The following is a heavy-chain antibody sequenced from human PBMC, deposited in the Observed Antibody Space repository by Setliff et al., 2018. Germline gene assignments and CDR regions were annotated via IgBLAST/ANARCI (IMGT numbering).Heavy chain of an antibody. CDR2: ISPSGST. J-gene: IGHJ4*02. CDR3: ARSPSSGAYWNPRPFYSDY. Sequence: SETLSLTCSVSGASITSGGFYWTWIRQPAGKGLEWIGHISPSGSTTYNPSVKSRVTISLDPSKNHFALKLDSVTAADTALYYCARSPSSGAYWNPRPFYSDYWARGTLVTVSS. V-gene: IGHV4-61*09. D-gene: IGHD1-26*01. CDR1: GASITSGGFY.